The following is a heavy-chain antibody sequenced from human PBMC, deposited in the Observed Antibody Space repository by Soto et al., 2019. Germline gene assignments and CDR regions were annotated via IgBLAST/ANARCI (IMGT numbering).Heavy chain of an antibody. D-gene: IGHD3-10*01. CDR1: GGSISSGGYY. CDR2: IYYSGST. J-gene: IGHJ4*02. CDR3: ARAMVRGVIGGDY. Sequence: QVQLQESGPGLVKPSQTLSLTCTVSGGSISSGGYYWSWIRQPPGKGLEWIGYIYYSGSTYYNQTLQRRVTISVDTSKNQFSLKLSSVTAADTAVYYCARAMVRGVIGGDYWGQGTLVTVSS. V-gene: IGHV4-31*03.